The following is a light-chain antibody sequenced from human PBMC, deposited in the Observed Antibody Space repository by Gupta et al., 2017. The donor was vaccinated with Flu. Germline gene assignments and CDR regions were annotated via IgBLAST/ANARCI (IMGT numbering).Light chain of an antibody. Sequence: EVVMTQSPATLYVSPGERVTLSCRASQSVNNLGWFQQKPGQAPRLLIYGASTRATGIPARVSGSGSGTEFTLTISGLQSEDFAGYYCQSPMYTFGQGTKLEIK. CDR3: QSPMYT. CDR1: QSVNN. J-gene: IGKJ2*01. CDR2: GAS. V-gene: IGKV3-15*01.